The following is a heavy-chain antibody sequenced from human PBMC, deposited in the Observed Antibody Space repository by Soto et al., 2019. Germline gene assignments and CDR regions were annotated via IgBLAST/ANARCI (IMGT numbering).Heavy chain of an antibody. CDR2: IYYSGST. CDR3: ARTGVVITTADWYFDL. CDR1: GGSISSSSYY. Sequence: QLQLQESGPGLVKPSETLSLTCTVSGGSISSSSYYWGWIRQPPGKGLEWIGSIYYSGSTYYNPSLTSRVTISVDTSKNQFSLKLISVTAADTAVYYCARTGVVITTADWYFDLWGRGTLVTVSS. J-gene: IGHJ2*01. V-gene: IGHV4-39*01. D-gene: IGHD3-22*01.